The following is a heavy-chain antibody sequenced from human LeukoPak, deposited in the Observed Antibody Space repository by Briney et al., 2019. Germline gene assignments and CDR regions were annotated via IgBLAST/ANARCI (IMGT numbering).Heavy chain of an antibody. J-gene: IGHJ4*02. CDR1: GYTLTELS. V-gene: IGHV1-24*01. Sequence: GASVKVSCKVSGYTLTELSMHWVRQAPGEGLEWMGGFDPEDGETIYAQKFQGRVTMTEDTSTDTAYMELSSLRSEDTAVYYCATGVITFGGVIETDYWGQGTLVTVSS. CDR2: FDPEDGET. D-gene: IGHD3-16*02. CDR3: ATGVITFGGVIETDY.